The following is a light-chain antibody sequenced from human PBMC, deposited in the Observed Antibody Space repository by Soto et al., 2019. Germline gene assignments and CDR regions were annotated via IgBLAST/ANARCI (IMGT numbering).Light chain of an antibody. CDR1: QSIRSER. V-gene: IGKV3-20*01. CDR2: DAS. Sequence: TQSPATLSASVGERATLSCRASQSIRSERLAWYQQKPGQAPRLVIFDASNRASGMPERFSGSGSGTDFTLTIARLEPEDFAVYYCQEYDGAPITFGLGTRLEIK. CDR3: QEYDGAPIT. J-gene: IGKJ5*01.